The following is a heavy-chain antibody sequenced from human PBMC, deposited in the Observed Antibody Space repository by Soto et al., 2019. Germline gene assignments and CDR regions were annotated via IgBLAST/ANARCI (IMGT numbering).Heavy chain of an antibody. CDR3: ARDGHGRRSYYGMDV. J-gene: IGHJ6*02. CDR1: GYTFTSYG. CDR2: ISAYNGIT. Sequence: ASMKVSCTASGYTFTSYGISWLRQAPGQGLEWMGWISAYNGITNCAQKLQGRGTMTTDTSTSTAYMELRSLRSDDTGVYYCARDGHGRRSYYGMDVWGQGTTVTVS. V-gene: IGHV1-18*01.